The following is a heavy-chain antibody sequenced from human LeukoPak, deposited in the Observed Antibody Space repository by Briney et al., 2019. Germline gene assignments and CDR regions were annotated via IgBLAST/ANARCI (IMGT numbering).Heavy chain of an antibody. Sequence: GGSLRLSCAASGFTFSSYAMSWVRQAPGKGLEWVSAISGSGGSTYYADSVKGRFTISRDNSKNTLYLQMNSLRAEDTAVYYCAKSDCSGGSCGYFQHWGQGTLVTVSS. CDR2: ISGSGGST. D-gene: IGHD2-15*01. J-gene: IGHJ1*01. CDR1: GFTFSSYA. CDR3: AKSDCSGGSCGYFQH. V-gene: IGHV3-23*01.